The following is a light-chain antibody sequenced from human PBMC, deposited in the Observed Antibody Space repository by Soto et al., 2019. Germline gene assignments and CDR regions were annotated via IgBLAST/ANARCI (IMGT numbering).Light chain of an antibody. CDR3: MQALQTQLT. Sequence: DLVMTQSPLSLPVTPGEPASISCRSSQSLLHSNGYNYLDWYLQKPGQSPQLLIYLGSNRASGVPDRFSGSGSGTDVTLKISRVEAEDVGVYYCMQALQTQLTFGGGTKVEIK. CDR2: LGS. CDR1: QSLLHSNGYNY. V-gene: IGKV2-28*01. J-gene: IGKJ4*01.